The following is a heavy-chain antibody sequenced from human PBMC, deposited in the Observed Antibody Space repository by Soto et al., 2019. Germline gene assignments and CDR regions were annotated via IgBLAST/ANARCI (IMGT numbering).Heavy chain of an antibody. V-gene: IGHV2-70*01. CDR1: GFSLSTSGMC. CDR2: IDWDDDK. D-gene: IGHD6-19*01. Sequence: SGPTLVNPTQTLTLTCTFSGFSLSTSGMCVSWIRQPPGKALEWLALIDWDDDKYYSTSLKTRLTISKDTSKNQVVLTMTNVDPVDTATYYCARFTGYSSGWYYFDYWGQGTLVTVSS. CDR3: ARFTGYSSGWYYFDY. J-gene: IGHJ4*02.